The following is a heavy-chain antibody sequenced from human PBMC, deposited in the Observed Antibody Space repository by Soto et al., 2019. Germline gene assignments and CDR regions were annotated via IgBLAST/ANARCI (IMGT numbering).Heavy chain of an antibody. CDR1: GGSISSSDFY. Sequence: QLQLQESGPGLVKPSETLSLTCTVSGGSISSSDFYWGWLRQPPGKGLDFIGSMYYSGTTYYNPSTKNRITITIDTSKNQVSLTLISVTAAVTAVYYCAVVVSTGYWFDPWGQGALVTVSS. D-gene: IGHD3-22*01. CDR2: MYYSGTT. CDR3: AVVVSTGYWFDP. J-gene: IGHJ5*02. V-gene: IGHV4-39*01.